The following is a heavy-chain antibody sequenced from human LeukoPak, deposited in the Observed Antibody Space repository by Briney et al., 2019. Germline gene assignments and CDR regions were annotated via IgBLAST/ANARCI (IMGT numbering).Heavy chain of an antibody. CDR1: GITFEDYG. Sequence: GGSLRLSCVAPGITFEDYGIHWVRQAPGKGLVWVSLISGKGDKTYYVDSVKGRFTVSRDNSRNTLYLQMDSLRDEDTAFYYCAVPTIYGVGAFDVWGQGTMLMVSS. D-gene: IGHD2/OR15-2a*01. V-gene: IGHV3-43*02. CDR2: ISGKGDKT. J-gene: IGHJ3*01. CDR3: AVPTIYGVGAFDV.